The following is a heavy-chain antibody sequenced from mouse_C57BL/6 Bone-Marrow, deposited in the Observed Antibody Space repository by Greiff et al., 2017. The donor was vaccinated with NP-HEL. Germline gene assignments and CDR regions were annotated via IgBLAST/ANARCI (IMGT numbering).Heavy chain of an antibody. CDR2: ISYDGSN. CDR1: GYSITSGYY. Sequence: VQLQQSGPGLVKPSQSLSLTCSVTGYSITSGYYWNWIRQFPGNKLEWMGYISYDGSNNYNPSLKNRISITRDTSKNQFFLKLNSVTTEDTATYYCAREARITTVVEYYFDYWGQGTTLTVSS. V-gene: IGHV3-6*01. D-gene: IGHD1-1*01. J-gene: IGHJ2*01. CDR3: AREARITTVVEYYFDY.